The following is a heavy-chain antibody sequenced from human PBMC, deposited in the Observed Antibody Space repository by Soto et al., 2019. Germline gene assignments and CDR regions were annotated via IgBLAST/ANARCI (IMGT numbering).Heavy chain of an antibody. D-gene: IGHD2-2*01. Sequence: QITLKESGPTLVKPTQTRTLTCTFSGFSLSTDGVGVGWIRQPPGKALEWLAIVYWDDDNRHSPSLKSRLTITKDTSKILLVLIMSNMDPVESATYACAHKGYYNRSRGFDYWGQGTLVTVSS. CDR1: GFSLSTDGVG. CDR3: AHKGYYNRSRGFDY. J-gene: IGHJ4*02. V-gene: IGHV2-5*02. CDR2: VYWDDDN.